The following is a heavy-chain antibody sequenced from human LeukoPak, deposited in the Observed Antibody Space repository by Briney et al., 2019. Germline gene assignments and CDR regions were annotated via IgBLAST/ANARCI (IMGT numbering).Heavy chain of an antibody. Sequence: GGSLRLSCSASGFTFSSYAMHWVRQAPGKGLEYVSAISSNGGSTYYADSVKGRFTISRDNSKNTLYLQMSSRRAEDTAVYYCVKGNKWAYEAYFDYWGQGTLVTVSS. J-gene: IGHJ4*02. CDR1: GFTFSSYA. CDR2: ISSNGGST. CDR3: VKGNKWAYEAYFDY. V-gene: IGHV3-64D*06. D-gene: IGHD1-26*01.